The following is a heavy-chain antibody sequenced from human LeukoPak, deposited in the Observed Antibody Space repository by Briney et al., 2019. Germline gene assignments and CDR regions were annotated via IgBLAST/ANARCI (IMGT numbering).Heavy chain of an antibody. D-gene: IGHD3-3*01. Sequence: ASVKVSCKASGFTFTAYYMHWVRQAPGQRLEWMGWINPNSGGTNYAQKFQGRVTMTRDTSISTAYMELSRLRSDDTAVYYCARAVYDFWSGYSSCGYWGQGTLVTVSS. CDR2: INPNSGGT. J-gene: IGHJ4*02. CDR1: GFTFTAYY. V-gene: IGHV1-2*02. CDR3: ARAVYDFWSGYSSCGY.